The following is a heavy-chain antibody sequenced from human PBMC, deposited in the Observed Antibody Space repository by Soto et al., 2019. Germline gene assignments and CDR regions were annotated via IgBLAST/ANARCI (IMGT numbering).Heavy chain of an antibody. CDR2: IWYDGSNK. D-gene: IGHD2-15*01. Sequence: GGSLRLSCAASGFTFSSYGMHWVRQAPGKGLEWVAVIWYDGSNKYYADSVKGRFTISRDNSKNTLYLQMNSLRAEDTAVYYCARDWCSGGSCYDYGMDVWGQGTTVTVSS. CDR1: GFTFSSYG. J-gene: IGHJ6*02. V-gene: IGHV3-33*01. CDR3: ARDWCSGGSCYDYGMDV.